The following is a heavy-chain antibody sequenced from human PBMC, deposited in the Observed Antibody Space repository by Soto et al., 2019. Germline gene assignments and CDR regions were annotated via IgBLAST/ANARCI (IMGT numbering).Heavy chain of an antibody. D-gene: IGHD3-22*01. CDR3: ARARGRYYYYGSGYLFYFDY. J-gene: IGHJ4*02. Sequence: PSETLSLTCTVSGGSISSGDYYWSWIRQPPGKGLEWIGHIFHSGSTDYNPSLKSRVTISVDTSKNQFSLRLNSVTASDTAVYYCARARGRYYYYGSGYLFYFDYWGQGTVVTVSS. V-gene: IGHV4-30-4*01. CDR2: IFHSGST. CDR1: GGSISSGDYY.